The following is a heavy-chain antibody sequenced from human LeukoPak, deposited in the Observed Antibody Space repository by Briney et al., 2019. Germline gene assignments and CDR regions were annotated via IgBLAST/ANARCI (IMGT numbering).Heavy chain of an antibody. CDR2: IKQDGSEK. CDR3: ARAYSVDY. V-gene: IGHV3-7*04. D-gene: IGHD3-16*01. Sequence: PGGSLRLSCAASGFIFSGYWMNWVRQAPGKGLEWVANIKQDGSEKYYVDSVKGRSTISRDNAKNSLYLQMNSLRAEDTAVYYCARAYSVDYWGQGTLVTVSS. J-gene: IGHJ4*02. CDR1: GFIFSGYW.